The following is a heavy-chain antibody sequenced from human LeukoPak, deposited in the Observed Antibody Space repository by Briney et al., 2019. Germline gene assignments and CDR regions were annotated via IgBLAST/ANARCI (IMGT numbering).Heavy chain of an antibody. D-gene: IGHD4-11*01. CDR1: GVTLSNYA. Sequence: GGSLRLSCVASGVTLSNYAMSWVRQAPGKGLEWVANINQDGSEKYYVDSVRGRFTISRDNAENSLYLQMNSLRAEDTAVYYCARTWMYSNYFRGQGTLVTVSS. J-gene: IGHJ4*02. V-gene: IGHV3-7*03. CDR3: ARTWMYSNYF. CDR2: INQDGSEK.